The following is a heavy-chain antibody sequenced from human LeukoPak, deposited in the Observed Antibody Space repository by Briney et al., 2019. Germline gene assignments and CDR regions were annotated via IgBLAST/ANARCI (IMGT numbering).Heavy chain of an antibody. CDR1: GYTFTSSD. CDR3: ARGLVIAAAGYYYYGMDV. Sequence: ASVKVSCKASGYTFTSSDINWVRQATGQGLEWMGWMNPNSGNTGYAQKFQGGVTMTRNTSISTAYMELSSLRSEDAAVYYCARGLVIAAAGYYYYGMDVWGQGTTVTVSS. J-gene: IGHJ6*02. D-gene: IGHD6-13*01. V-gene: IGHV1-8*01. CDR2: MNPNSGNT.